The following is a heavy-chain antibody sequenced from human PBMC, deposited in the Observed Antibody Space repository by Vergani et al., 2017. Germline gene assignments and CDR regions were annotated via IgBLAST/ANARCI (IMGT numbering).Heavy chain of an antibody. J-gene: IGHJ6*02. Sequence: QVQLVQSGAEVKKPGSSVKVSCKASGATFRSNTISWVRQVPGHGLEWMGWISAYSGETRYARSLQGRVTMTTDASTNTAYMSLRSLRSDDTAIYYCSRGGCDTSRNDFKCYGLGVWGQGTTVTVTS. CDR3: SRGGCDTSRNDFKCYGLGV. CDR2: ISAYSGET. CDR1: GATFRSNT. V-gene: IGHV1-18*01. D-gene: IGHD3/OR15-3a*01.